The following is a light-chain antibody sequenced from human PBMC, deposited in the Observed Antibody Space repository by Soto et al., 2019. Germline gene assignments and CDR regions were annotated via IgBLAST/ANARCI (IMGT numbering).Light chain of an antibody. J-gene: IGKJ1*01. CDR2: GAS. CDR3: QQDGSSRT. Sequence: EIVLTQSPGTLSLSPGERATLSCRASLSVSSSYLAWYQQKPGQAPRLLIYGASSRATGIPDRFSGSGSGTDFTLTISRLEPEDFAVYYCQQDGSSRTFGQGTKVEIK. V-gene: IGKV3-20*01. CDR1: LSVSSSY.